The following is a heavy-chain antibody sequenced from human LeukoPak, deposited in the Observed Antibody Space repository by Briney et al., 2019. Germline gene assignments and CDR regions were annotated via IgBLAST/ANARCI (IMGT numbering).Heavy chain of an antibody. V-gene: IGHV3-53*01. J-gene: IGHJ4*02. CDR2: IYTGDTT. CDR3: ARDRGYFDY. CDR1: GFTVSSNY. D-gene: IGHD3-10*01. Sequence: GGSLRLSCAASGFTVSSNYMSWVRQAPGKGLEWVSVIYTGDTTYYADSVKGRFTISRDNSKNTVYLQMNSLRAEDTAVYYCARDRGYFDYWGQGTLVTVSS.